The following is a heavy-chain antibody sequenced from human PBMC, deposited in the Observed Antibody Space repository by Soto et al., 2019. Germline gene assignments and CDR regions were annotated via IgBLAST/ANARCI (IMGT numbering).Heavy chain of an antibody. CDR1: GGTFSSYT. CDR2: IIPILGIA. D-gene: IGHD2-15*01. V-gene: IGHV1-69*02. CDR3: ARVLESVAATPYDY. Sequence: QVQLVQSGAEVKKPGSSVKVSCKASGGTFSSYTISWVRQAPGQGLEWMGRIIPILGIANYAQKFQGRVTITADKSTSTAYMELSSLRSEDTAVYYCARVLESVAATPYDYLGQGTLVTVSS. J-gene: IGHJ4*02.